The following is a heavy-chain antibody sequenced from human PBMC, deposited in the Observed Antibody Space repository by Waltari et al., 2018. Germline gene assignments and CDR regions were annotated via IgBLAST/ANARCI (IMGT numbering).Heavy chain of an antibody. CDR1: GGTFSSYA. J-gene: IGHJ4*02. CDR2: INPNSGGT. CDR3: ARDWGAVANDH. D-gene: IGHD6-19*01. Sequence: QVQLVQSGAEVKKPGSSVKVSCKASGGTFSSYAISWVRQAPGQGLEWMGGINPNSGGTNYAQKFQGRVTMTRDTSISTAYMELSRLRSDDTAVYYCARDWGAVANDHWGQGTLVTVSS. V-gene: IGHV1-2*02.